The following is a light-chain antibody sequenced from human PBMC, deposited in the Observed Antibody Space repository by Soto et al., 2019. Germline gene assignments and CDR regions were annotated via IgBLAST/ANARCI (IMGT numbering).Light chain of an antibody. V-gene: IGKV1-5*01. CDR3: QQYNSYPGT. CDR1: QSISSW. CDR2: DAS. Sequence: DIQMTQSPSTLSASVGDRVTITCRASQSISSWLAWYQQKPGKAPKLLIYDASSLESGVPSRFSGSGSGTEFTLTISSLXXXXXXXYYCQQYNSYPGTFGQGTK. J-gene: IGKJ1*01.